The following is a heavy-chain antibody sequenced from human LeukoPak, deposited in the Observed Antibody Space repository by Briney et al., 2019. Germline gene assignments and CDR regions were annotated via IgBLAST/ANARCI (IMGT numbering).Heavy chain of an antibody. Sequence: GGSLRLSCAASGFTFYDYAMHWVRHAPGKGLEWGSGISWNSGSIGYADSVKGRFTISRDNAKNSLYLQMNSLRAEDTALYYCAKDWQYYDSSDKAAAFDIWGQGTMVTVSS. CDR2: ISWNSGSI. J-gene: IGHJ3*02. V-gene: IGHV3-9*01. CDR3: AKDWQYYDSSDKAAAFDI. CDR1: GFTFYDYA. D-gene: IGHD3-22*01.